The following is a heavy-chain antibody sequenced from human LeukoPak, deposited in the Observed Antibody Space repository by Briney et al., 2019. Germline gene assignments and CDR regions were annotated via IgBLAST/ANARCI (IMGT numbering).Heavy chain of an antibody. CDR3: ARDQDVVVPAAMS. J-gene: IGHJ4*02. CDR2: IYHSGST. V-gene: IGHV4-38-2*02. Sequence: SETLSLTCTVSGYSISSGYYWGWIRQPPGKGLEWIGSIYHSGSTYYNPSLKSRVTISVDTSKNQFSLKLSSVTAADTAVYYCARDQDVVVPAAMSWGQGTLVTVSS. D-gene: IGHD2-2*01. CDR1: GYSISSGYY.